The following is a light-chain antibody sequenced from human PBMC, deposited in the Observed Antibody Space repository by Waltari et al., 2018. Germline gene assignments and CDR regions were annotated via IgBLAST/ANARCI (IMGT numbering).Light chain of an antibody. J-gene: IGKJ2*01. CDR3: QQYYSTPPT. Sequence: DIVMTQSPDSLAVSLGEGAPVNCKSSQTVFYSSTNKSYLAWYQQKPGQPPKLLLYCASTRESGVPDRFSGSGSETDFTLTISSLQAEDFAVYYCQQYYSTPPTFGQGTKLEI. CDR2: CAS. V-gene: IGKV4-1*01. CDR1: QTVFYSSTNKSY.